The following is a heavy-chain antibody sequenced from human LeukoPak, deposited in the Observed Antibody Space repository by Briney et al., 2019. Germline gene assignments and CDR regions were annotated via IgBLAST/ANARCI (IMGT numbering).Heavy chain of an antibody. D-gene: IGHD5-12*01. J-gene: IGHJ4*02. CDR1: GGSISSGGYY. CDR3: ARGRSGSGYDHRIYFDY. CDR2: IYYSGST. V-gene: IGHV4-31*03. Sequence: SETLSLTCTVSGGSISSGGYYWSWIRQHPGKGLEWIGYIYYSGSTYYNPSLKSRVTISVDTSKNQFSLKLSSVTAADTAVYYCARGRSGSGYDHRIYFDYWGQGTLVTVSS.